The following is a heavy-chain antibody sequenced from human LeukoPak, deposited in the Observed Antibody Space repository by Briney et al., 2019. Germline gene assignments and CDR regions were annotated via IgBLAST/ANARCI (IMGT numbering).Heavy chain of an antibody. Sequence: GGSLRLSCAASGFTFSSYSMNWVRQAPGKGLGWVSSITSSSSYKFYADSVKGRFTTSTDNAKNSLYLQMNSLRAEDTAVYYCARHVAAAGTGFDYWGQGTLVTVSS. CDR3: ARHVAAAGTGFDY. J-gene: IGHJ4*02. D-gene: IGHD6-13*01. V-gene: IGHV3-21*01. CDR1: GFTFSSYS. CDR2: ITSSSSYK.